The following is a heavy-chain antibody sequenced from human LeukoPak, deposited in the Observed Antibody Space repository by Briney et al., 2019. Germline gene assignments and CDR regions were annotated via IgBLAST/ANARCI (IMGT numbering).Heavy chain of an antibody. CDR3: ARQRGVIVVVPAALKTYSRWFDP. CDR2: IYTSGST. J-gene: IGHJ5*02. Sequence: PSETLSLTCTVSGGSISSYYWSWIRQPAGKGLEWIGRIYTSGSTNYNPSLKSRVTMSVDTSKNQFSLKLSSVTAAGTAVYYCARQRGVIVVVPAALKTYSRWFDPWGQGTLVTVSS. V-gene: IGHV4-4*07. CDR1: GGSISSYY. D-gene: IGHD2-2*01.